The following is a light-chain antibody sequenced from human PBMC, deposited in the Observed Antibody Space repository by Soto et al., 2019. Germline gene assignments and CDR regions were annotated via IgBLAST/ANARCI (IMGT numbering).Light chain of an antibody. J-gene: IGKJ1*01. CDR3: QQYNNWPWT. V-gene: IGKV3-15*01. CDR2: GAS. Sequence: EIVMTQSPVTLSVSPGERATLSCRASQSVSSNLAWYQQRPGQATRLLIYGASTRATGIPARFSGSGSGTEFTLTISSLQSEDFAVYYCQQYNNWPWTFGQGTNVEIK. CDR1: QSVSSN.